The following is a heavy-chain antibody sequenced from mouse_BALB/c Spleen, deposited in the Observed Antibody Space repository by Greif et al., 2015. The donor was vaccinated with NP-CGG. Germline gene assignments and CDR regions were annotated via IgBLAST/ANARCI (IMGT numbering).Heavy chain of an antibody. Sequence: QVQLQQSGPGLVQPSQSLSITCTVSGFSLTSYGVHWVRQSPGKGLEWLGVIWSGGSTDYNAAFISRLSISKDNSKSXVFFKMNSLQANDTAIYYRARGATAMYYFDYWGQGTTLTVSS. CDR2: IWSGGST. J-gene: IGHJ2*01. V-gene: IGHV2-2*02. CDR3: ARGATAMYYFDY. CDR1: GFSLTSYG. D-gene: IGHD1-2*01.